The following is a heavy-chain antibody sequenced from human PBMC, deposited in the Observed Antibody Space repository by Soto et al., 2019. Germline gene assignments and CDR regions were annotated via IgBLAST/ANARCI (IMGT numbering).Heavy chain of an antibody. CDR1: GGTFSSYT. D-gene: IGHD1-1*01. V-gene: IGHV1-69*02. J-gene: IGHJ5*02. CDR2: IIPIHGKA. CDR3: AAGTKNWNDVNWCGP. Sequence: QVQLVQSGAEVKKPGSSVKVSCKASGGTFSSYTISWVRQAPGQGLEWMGRIIPIHGKANYAQKFQGRVTITADKTTSTAYMELSSLRSEDTAVYYCAAGTKNWNDVNWCGPWGQGTLVTVSS.